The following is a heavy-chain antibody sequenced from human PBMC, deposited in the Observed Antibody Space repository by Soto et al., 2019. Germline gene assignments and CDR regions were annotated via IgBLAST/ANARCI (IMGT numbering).Heavy chain of an antibody. CDR2: IWHDGKNK. V-gene: IGHV3-33*01. D-gene: IGHD3-10*01. J-gene: IGHJ4*02. CDR3: AMGYYYGSE. CDR1: GFTFSNYG. Sequence: QVQVVESGGGVVQPGRSLRLSCATSGFTFSNYGMHWVRQAPGKGLEWVAVIWHDGKNKYYADSVKGRFTISRDNSKNTLDLQINGLRAEDTSVYYCAMGYYYGSEWGQGTLDTVSS.